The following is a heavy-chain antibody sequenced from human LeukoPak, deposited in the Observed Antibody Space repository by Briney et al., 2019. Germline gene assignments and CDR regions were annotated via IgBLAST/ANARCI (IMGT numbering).Heavy chain of an antibody. CDR2: MNPNSGNT. J-gene: IGHJ5*02. CDR3: ARSWHYYDSSGYNH. CDR1: GYTFTSYD. V-gene: IGHV1-8*01. D-gene: IGHD3-22*01. Sequence: ASVKVSCKASGYTFTSYDINWVRQATGQGLEWMGWMNPNSGNTGYAQKFQGRVTMTRNTSISTAYMELGSLRSEDTGVYYCARSWHYYDSSGYNHWGQGTLVTVSS.